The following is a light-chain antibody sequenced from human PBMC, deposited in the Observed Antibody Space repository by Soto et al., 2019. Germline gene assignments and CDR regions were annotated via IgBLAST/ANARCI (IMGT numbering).Light chain of an antibody. CDR2: DAS. CDR1: QDINNY. J-gene: IGKJ5*01. CDR3: RQYDNVPPT. V-gene: IGKV1-33*01. Sequence: DIQMTQSPSSLSASVGDRVTITCQANQDINNYLNWYQQTPGKAPKLLIYDASNLETGVPSRFSGSGSRTDFTFAISSLQPEDTGTYYCRQYDNVPPTFGQGTRLEIK.